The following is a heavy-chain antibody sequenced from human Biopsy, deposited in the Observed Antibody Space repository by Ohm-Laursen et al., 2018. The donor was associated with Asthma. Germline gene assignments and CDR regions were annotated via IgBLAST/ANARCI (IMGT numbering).Heavy chain of an antibody. CDR1: GGSISSDY. CDR3: ARHGGGIVVAKIDY. J-gene: IGHJ4*02. V-gene: IGHV4-59*01. CDR2: IHNSGNT. D-gene: IGHD2-21*01. Sequence: GTLSLTCTVSGGSISSDYWSWLRQSPGKGLEWIGYIHNSGNTNYNPCLKSRVTISLDTSKNHFSLRLSFVTAADTAVYSCARHGGGIVVAKIDYWGRGTLVTVSS.